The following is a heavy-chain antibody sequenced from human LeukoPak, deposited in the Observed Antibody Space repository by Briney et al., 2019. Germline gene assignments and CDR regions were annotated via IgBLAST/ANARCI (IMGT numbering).Heavy chain of an antibody. Sequence: GESLKISCKGSGYSFTSYWIDWVRQMPGKGLEWMGIIYPGDSDTRYSPSFQGQVTISADKSISTAYLQWSSLKASDTAMYYCARSNDYSSSSGDYWGQGTLVTVSS. CDR2: IYPGDSDT. V-gene: IGHV5-51*01. D-gene: IGHD6-6*01. CDR1: GYSFTSYW. CDR3: ARSNDYSSSSGDY. J-gene: IGHJ4*02.